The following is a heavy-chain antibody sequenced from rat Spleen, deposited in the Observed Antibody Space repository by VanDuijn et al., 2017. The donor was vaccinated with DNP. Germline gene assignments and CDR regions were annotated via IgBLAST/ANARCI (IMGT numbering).Heavy chain of an antibody. CDR3: ARHAYGYSLNYAMDA. CDR2: VSSGGGTT. Sequence: EVQLVESGGGFVQPGRSLKLSCAASGFTFSNYDMAWVRQAPTKGLEWVASVSSGGGTTYYRDSVRGRFTISRDNAKSTLYLQMDSLRSEETATYHCARHAYGYSLNYAMDAWGQGASVTVSS. CDR1: GFTFSNYD. V-gene: IGHV5S11*01. J-gene: IGHJ4*01. D-gene: IGHD1-9*01.